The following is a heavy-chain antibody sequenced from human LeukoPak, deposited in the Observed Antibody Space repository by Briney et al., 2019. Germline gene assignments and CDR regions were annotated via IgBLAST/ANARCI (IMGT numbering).Heavy chain of an antibody. J-gene: IGHJ3*02. D-gene: IGHD3-3*01. CDR1: GGSISSYY. CDR3: ARDGGLDFWSGYAHDAFDI. V-gene: IGHV4-59*01. Sequence: SETLSLTCTVSGGSISSYYWSWIRQPPGKGLEWIGYIYYSGSTNYNPSLKSRVTISVDTSKNQFSLKLSSATAADTAVYYCARDGGLDFWSGYAHDAFDIWGQGTMVTVSS. CDR2: IYYSGST.